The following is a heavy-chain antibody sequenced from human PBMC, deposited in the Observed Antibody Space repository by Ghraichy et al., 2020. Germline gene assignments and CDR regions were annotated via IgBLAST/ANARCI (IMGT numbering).Heavy chain of an antibody. D-gene: IGHD3-9*01. V-gene: IGHV2-5*02. CDR1: GFSLNTNAVA. J-gene: IGHJ4*02. Sequence: SGPTLVKPTQTLTLTCTFSGFSLNTNAVAVGWVRLPPGKALEWLALIYWDDDKRYSPSLRTRLTITKDTSKNQVVLTMTNVDPVDTATYYCAHRSFKNDWEHGNVDYWGPGALVTVSS. CDR3: AHRSFKNDWEHGNVDY. CDR2: IYWDDDK.